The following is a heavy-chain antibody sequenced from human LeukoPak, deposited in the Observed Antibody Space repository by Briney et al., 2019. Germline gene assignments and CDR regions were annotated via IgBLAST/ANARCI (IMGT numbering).Heavy chain of an antibody. J-gene: IGHJ4*02. CDR2: ISYDGSNK. V-gene: IGHV3-30-3*02. Sequence: GGSLRLSCAASGFTFSSYAMHWVRQAPGKGLEWVAVISYDGSNKYYADSVKGRFTISRDNSKNTLYLQMNSLRAEDTAVYYCAKWEVESSGWYYFDYWGQGTLVTVSS. CDR1: GFTFSSYA. CDR3: AKWEVESSGWYYFDY. D-gene: IGHD6-19*01.